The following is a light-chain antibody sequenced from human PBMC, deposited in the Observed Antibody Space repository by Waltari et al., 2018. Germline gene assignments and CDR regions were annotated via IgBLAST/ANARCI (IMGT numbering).Light chain of an antibody. CDR3: QLYGFSPGT. CDR2: DSS. V-gene: IGKV3D-20*01. J-gene: IGKJ1*01. Sequence: LVLTQSPATLSLSPGERATLSCGASQRVNSIYIAWYQQKPGLAPRLLMYDSSNRATGVTDRFSGSGSGTDFTLTISRLEPEDSAVYYCQLYGFSPGTFGQGTTVEIK. CDR1: QRVNSIY.